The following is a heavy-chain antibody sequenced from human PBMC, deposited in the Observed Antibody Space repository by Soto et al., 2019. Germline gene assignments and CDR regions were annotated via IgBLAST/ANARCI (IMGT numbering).Heavy chain of an antibody. D-gene: IGHD6-19*01. Sequence: ASVKVSCKASGYTFTSYDINWVRQATGQGLEWMGWMNPNSGNTGYAQKFQGRVTMTRNTSISTAYMELSSLRSEDTAVYYCARGSSGWYFYYYYYGMDVWGQGTTVTVSS. CDR2: MNPNSGNT. J-gene: IGHJ6*02. CDR3: ARGSSGWYFYYYYYGMDV. CDR1: GYTFTSYD. V-gene: IGHV1-8*01.